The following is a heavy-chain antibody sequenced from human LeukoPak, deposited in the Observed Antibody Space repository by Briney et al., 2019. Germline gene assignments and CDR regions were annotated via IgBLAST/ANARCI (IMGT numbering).Heavy chain of an antibody. V-gene: IGHV3-23*01. Sequence: PGGSLRLSCAASGFIFNNYGLIWVRQAPGKGLEWVSAISNDGGGTQYADFVEGRFTISRDNSKNTLFLQMSSLRAEDTALYYCAKGSSGYFADLWGQGTQVTVSS. CDR1: GFIFNNYG. CDR2: ISNDGGGT. J-gene: IGHJ5*02. D-gene: IGHD3-22*01. CDR3: AKGSSGYFADL.